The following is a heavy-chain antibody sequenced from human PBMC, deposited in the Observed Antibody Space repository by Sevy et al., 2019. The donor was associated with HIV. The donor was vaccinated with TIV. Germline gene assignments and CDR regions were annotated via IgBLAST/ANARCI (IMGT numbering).Heavy chain of an antibody. CDR1: GFTFSSHA. V-gene: IGHV3-30-3*01. J-gene: IGHJ5*02. Sequence: GWSLRLSCAASGFTFSSHAMHWVRQAPGKGLEWAAVISYDGSNKYYAESVKGRFTISRDNSKSTLYLQMSSLRPEDTAVYYCARGGYYYGSGIYNWFDPWGQGTLVTVSS. CDR2: ISYDGSNK. CDR3: ARGGYYYGSGIYNWFDP. D-gene: IGHD3-10*01.